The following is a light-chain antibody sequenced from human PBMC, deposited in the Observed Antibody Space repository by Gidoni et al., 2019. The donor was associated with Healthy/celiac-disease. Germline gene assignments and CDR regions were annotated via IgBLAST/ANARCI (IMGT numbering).Light chain of an antibody. CDR3: QQYNSYAPL. J-gene: IGKJ4*01. Sequence: DIQMTQSPSTLSASVGDRVTITCRASQSISSWLAWYQQKPGKAPKLLIYKASSLESGVPSRFSGSGSGTECTLTISSLQPDDVATYYGQQYNSYAPLFXGXTKVEIK. CDR1: QSISSW. V-gene: IGKV1-5*03. CDR2: KAS.